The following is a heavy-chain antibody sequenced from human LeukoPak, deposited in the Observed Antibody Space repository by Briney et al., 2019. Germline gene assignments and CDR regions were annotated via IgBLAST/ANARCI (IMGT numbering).Heavy chain of an antibody. CDR1: GGSIRSYF. CDR2: IYTTGAT. CDR3: ARQGYTASYYFLDY. V-gene: IGHV4-4*07. Sequence: SETLSLTCSVSGGSIRSYFWGWVRQPAGKGLEWIGRIYTTGATFYNPSLKTRLTMSIDTSKNQFSLRLTSVVAADTAVYYCARQGYTASYYFLDYWSQGTLVTVSS. J-gene: IGHJ4*02. D-gene: IGHD1-26*01.